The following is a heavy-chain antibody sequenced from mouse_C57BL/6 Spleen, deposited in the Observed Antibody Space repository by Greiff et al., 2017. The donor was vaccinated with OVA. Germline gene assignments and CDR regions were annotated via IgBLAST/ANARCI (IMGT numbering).Heavy chain of an antibody. V-gene: IGHV14-2*01. J-gene: IGHJ4*01. CDR1: GFNIKDYY. D-gene: IGHD1-1*01. CDR3: ARYYGSRGYAMDY. CDR2: IDPEDGET. Sequence: VQLKQSGAELVKPGASVKLSCTASGFNIKDYYMHWVKQRTEQGLEWIGRIDPEDGETKYAPKFKGKATITADTSSNTAYLQLSSLTSEDTAVYYCARYYGSRGYAMDYWGQGTSVTVSS.